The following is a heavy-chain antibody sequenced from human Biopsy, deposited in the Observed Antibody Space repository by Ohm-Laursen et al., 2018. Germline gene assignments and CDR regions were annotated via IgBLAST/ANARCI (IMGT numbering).Heavy chain of an antibody. CDR2: ISEDGTNK. CDR3: AKDRGVARTYYYYPYGTDV. V-gene: IGHV3-30*18. Sequence: SLRLSCAASGVTFSRYGMHWVRQAPGKGLEWVASISEDGTNKYYEDSVKGRFTVSRDNSKNTLYLQMNSLRAEDTAVFYCAKDRGVARTYYYYPYGTDVWGQGTTVTASS. CDR1: GVTFSRYG. J-gene: IGHJ6*02. D-gene: IGHD3-10*01.